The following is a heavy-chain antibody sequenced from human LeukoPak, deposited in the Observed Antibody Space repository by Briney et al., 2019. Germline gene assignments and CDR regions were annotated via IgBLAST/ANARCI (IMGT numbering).Heavy chain of an antibody. Sequence: QTGGSLRLSCAASGFTFSSYAMSWVRQAPGKGLEWVSAISGSGGSTYYADPVKGRFTISRENAQNSLFLQMNSLRDGDTALYYCIRIRTREHQYGMDVWGQGTTVTVSS. V-gene: IGHV3-23*01. CDR1: GFTFSSYA. CDR3: IRIRTREHQYGMDV. D-gene: IGHD1-26*01. J-gene: IGHJ6*02. CDR2: ISGSGGST.